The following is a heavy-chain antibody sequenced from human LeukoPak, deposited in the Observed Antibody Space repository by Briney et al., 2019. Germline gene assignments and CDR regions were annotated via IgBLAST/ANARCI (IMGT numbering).Heavy chain of an antibody. J-gene: IGHJ4*02. CDR1: AFIFSGHW. Sequence: GGSLRLSCEGSAFIFSGHWMNWVRQTPGKGLEWVSSISTRSSYIHYADSVKGRFTISRDNAKNSLYLQMNSLRAEDTAVYYCARDLEVEGIDATLWGQGTLVTVSS. CDR2: ISTRSSYI. CDR3: ARDLEVEGIDATL. V-gene: IGHV3-21*01. D-gene: IGHD2-15*01.